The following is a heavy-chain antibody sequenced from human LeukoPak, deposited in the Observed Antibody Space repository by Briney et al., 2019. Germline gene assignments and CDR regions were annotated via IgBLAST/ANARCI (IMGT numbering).Heavy chain of an antibody. CDR2: ISDSGSTI. CDR1: GFTFSDYC. D-gene: IGHD2-15*01. J-gene: IGHJ4*02. V-gene: IGHV3-11*01. Sequence: GGSLRLSCAASGFTFSDYCMNWIRRAPGKGLEWVSYISDSGSTIYYADSVKGRFTISRDNANNSLYLQMNSLTAEDTAVYYCARGFSAAPFWGQGTLVTVSS. CDR3: ARGFSAAPF.